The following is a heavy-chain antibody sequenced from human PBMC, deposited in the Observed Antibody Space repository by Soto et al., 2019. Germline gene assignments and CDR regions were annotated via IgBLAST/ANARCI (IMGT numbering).Heavy chain of an antibody. V-gene: IGHV4-30-4*01. J-gene: IGHJ4*02. CDR3: ARGRPATGTRLHRFDY. Sequence: SETLSLTCTVSGGSISGGVHSWSWIRQPPGKGLEWIGHIFDSGSTYYNTSLKSRLTISVDTSKNQYSLRLSFVTAADTAVYFCARGRPATGTRLHRFDYWGQGTLVTVSS. CDR2: IFDSGST. CDR1: GGSISGGVHS. D-gene: IGHD1-1*01.